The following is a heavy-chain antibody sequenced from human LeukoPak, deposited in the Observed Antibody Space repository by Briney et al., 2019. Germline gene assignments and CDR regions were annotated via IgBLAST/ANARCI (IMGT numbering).Heavy chain of an antibody. D-gene: IGHD3-10*01. Sequence: ASVRVSCKASGYTFTICGNCWGRQGPGQGLEWRGCIIAYNGNTNYAQKLQGRLTMTKDTSTSTAYIEMTSQRSDDTAVYYCARDLPTIPLVRGVTSNWFDPWGQGTLVTVSS. CDR1: GYTFTICG. CDR2: IIAYNGNT. CDR3: ARDLPTIPLVRGVTSNWFDP. J-gene: IGHJ5*02. V-gene: IGHV1-18*01.